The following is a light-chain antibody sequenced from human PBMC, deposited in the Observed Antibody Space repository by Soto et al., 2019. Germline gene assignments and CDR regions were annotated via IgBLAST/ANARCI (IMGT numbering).Light chain of an antibody. CDR1: SFNIGNNY. Sequence: QSVLTQPPSVSAAPGQKVTISCSGSSFNIGNNYVSWYQQLPGTAPKLLIYENNKRPSGILDRFSGSKSGTSATLGITGLQTGDEADYYCGTWDSSLSAFVFGTGIKVTVL. CDR3: GTWDSSLSAFV. J-gene: IGLJ1*01. V-gene: IGLV1-51*02. CDR2: ENN.